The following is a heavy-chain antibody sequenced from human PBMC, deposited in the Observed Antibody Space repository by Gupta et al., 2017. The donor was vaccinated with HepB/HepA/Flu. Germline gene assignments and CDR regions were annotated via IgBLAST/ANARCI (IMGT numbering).Heavy chain of an antibody. D-gene: IGHD3-3*01. CDR3: ARGAGYYFDF. J-gene: IGHJ4*02. CDR2: VNNDGGST. CDR1: AFTSSSYW. Sequence: DVQLVESGGGLVQPGASMTLACAASAFTSSSYWSYWVRQGPGTGLVWVSRVNNDGGSTTYADSVKGRFTISRDNAKNTLYLQMNSLRAEDTAVYYCARGAGYYFDFWGQGALVTVSS. V-gene: IGHV3-74*01.